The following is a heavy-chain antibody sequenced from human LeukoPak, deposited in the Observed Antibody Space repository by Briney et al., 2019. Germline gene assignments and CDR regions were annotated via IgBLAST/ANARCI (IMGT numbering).Heavy chain of an antibody. CDR2: ISYDGSNK. D-gene: IGHD6-13*01. V-gene: IGHV3-30*04. CDR3: AKDGPSSSWGKFDY. J-gene: IGHJ4*02. CDR1: GFTFSSHA. Sequence: GGSLRLSCAASGFTFSSHAMHRVRQAPGKGLEWVAVISYDGSNKYYADSVKGRFTISRDNSKNTLYLQMNSLRAEDTAVYYCAKDGPSSSWGKFDYWGQGTLVTVSS.